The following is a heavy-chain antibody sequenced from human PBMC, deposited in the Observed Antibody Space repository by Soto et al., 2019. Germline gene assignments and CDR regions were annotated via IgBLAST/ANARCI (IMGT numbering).Heavy chain of an antibody. V-gene: IGHV4-61*01. CDR1: GGSVSSASYY. J-gene: IGHJ5*02. D-gene: IGHD6-19*01. CDR2: IYYTGDT. CDR3: ARVPPAVAATGGWFDP. Sequence: SETLSLTCTVSGGSVSSASYYWSWIRQPPGKGLEWIGYIYYTGDTNCNPSLKSRVTISVDTSKKQISLELSSMTAADTAVYYCARVPPAVAATGGWFDPWGQGTLVTVSS.